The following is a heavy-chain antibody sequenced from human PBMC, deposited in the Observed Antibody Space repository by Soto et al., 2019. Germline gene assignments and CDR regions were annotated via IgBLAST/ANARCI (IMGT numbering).Heavy chain of an antibody. CDR2: ISYDGSNK. CDR3: ARDRVRKGGGNRLSPFDY. Sequence: GGSLRLCCAASGFTVSSYAMHWVRQAPGKGLEWVAVISYDGSNKYYADSVKGRFTISRDNSKNTLYLQMNSLRAEDTAVYYCARDRVRKGGGNRLSPFDYWGQGTLVTVSS. V-gene: IGHV3-30-3*01. CDR1: GFTVSSYA. D-gene: IGHD2-15*01. J-gene: IGHJ4*02.